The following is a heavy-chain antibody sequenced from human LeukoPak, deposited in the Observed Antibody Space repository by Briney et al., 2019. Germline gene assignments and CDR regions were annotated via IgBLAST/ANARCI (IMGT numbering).Heavy chain of an antibody. CDR2: ISNSGST. Sequence: SETLSLTCTVSDGPLRSHYWTWIRQSPLKGLEWIGDISNSGSTKYNPSLKSRVTISIDTSKSQFSLRLTSVTAADTAVYYCGRDALVGYFSYYYIDVWGKGTTVIVSS. V-gene: IGHV4-59*11. D-gene: IGHD2-15*01. CDR1: DGPLRSHY. CDR3: GRDALVGYFSYYYIDV. J-gene: IGHJ6*03.